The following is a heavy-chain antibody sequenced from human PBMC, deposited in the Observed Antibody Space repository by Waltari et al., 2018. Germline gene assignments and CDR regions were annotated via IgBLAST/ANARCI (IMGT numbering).Heavy chain of an antibody. CDR3: ARVDSSSWYAFDI. CDR1: GFTFSSYW. CDR2: INSDGSST. V-gene: IGHV3-74*01. Sequence: EVQLVESGGGLVQPGGSLRLSCAASGFTFSSYWMHWVRQAPGKGLVWVARINSDGSSTSYADSVKGRFTSSRDNAKNTLYLQMNSLRAEDTAVYYCARVDSSSWYAFDIWGQGTMVTVSS. D-gene: IGHD6-13*01. J-gene: IGHJ3*02.